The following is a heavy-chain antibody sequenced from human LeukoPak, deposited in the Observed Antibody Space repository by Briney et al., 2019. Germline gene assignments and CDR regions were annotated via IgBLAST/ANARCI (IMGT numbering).Heavy chain of an antibody. V-gene: IGHV1-8*01. Sequence: ASVTVSCKASGYTFTSYDINWVRQATGQGLEWMGWMNPNSGNTGYAQKFQGRVTMTRNTSISTAYMELSSLRSEDTAVYYCARGGTYYDFWSGYYDYYGMDVWGQGTTVTVSS. J-gene: IGHJ6*02. CDR2: MNPNSGNT. D-gene: IGHD3-3*01. CDR3: ARGGTYYDFWSGYYDYYGMDV. CDR1: GYTFTSYD.